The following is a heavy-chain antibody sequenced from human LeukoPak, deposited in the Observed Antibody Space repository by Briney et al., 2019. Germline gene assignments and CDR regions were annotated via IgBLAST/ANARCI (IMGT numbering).Heavy chain of an antibody. V-gene: IGHV1-18*01. CDR2: ISAYNGNT. Sequence: AASVKVSCKASGYTFTSYGISWVRQAPGQGLEWMGWISAYNGNTNYAQKLQGRVTMTTDTSTSTAYMELRSLRSDDTAVYYCARDRLITMVRGSDGMDVWGQGTTVTVSS. D-gene: IGHD3-10*01. CDR1: GYTFTSYG. CDR3: ARDRLITMVRGSDGMDV. J-gene: IGHJ6*02.